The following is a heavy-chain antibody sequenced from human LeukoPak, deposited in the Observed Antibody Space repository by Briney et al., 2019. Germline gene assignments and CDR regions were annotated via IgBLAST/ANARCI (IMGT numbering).Heavy chain of an antibody. CDR2: INSDGSGT. CDR1: GFTFNSYW. D-gene: IGHD2-8*01. J-gene: IGHJ3*02. V-gene: IGHV3-74*01. Sequence: GGSLRLSCAVSGFTFNSYWMHWVRQAPCKGLVWVSRINSDGSGTSDADFVKGRFTISRDNSKNTLYLQMNSLRAEDTAMYYCARDRLTNDAFDIWGQGTMVTVSS. CDR3: ARDRLTNDAFDI.